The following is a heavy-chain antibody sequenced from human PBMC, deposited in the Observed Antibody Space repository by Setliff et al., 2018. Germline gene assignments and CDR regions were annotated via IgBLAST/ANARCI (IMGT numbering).Heavy chain of an antibody. V-gene: IGHV4-34*01. CDR3: TRDQDLRWCKAGTGCYYNYYGLDV. J-gene: IGHJ6*02. Sequence: PSETLSLTCAVYGGSFSDSYWSWIRQPPGKGLEWIGDISYRGNTFYNPSLTSRVTISLDTSKKQLSLKLTSLSAADTAVYYCTRDQDLRWCKAGTGCYYNYYGLDVWGQGTTVTVSS. CDR1: GGSFSDSY. D-gene: IGHD2-8*02. CDR2: ISYRGNT.